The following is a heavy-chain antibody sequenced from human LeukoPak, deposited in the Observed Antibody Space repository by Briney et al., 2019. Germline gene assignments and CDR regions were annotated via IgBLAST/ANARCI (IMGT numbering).Heavy chain of an antibody. CDR1: GFTFSSYW. D-gene: IGHD6-13*01. CDR3: ILAAAGTEFDS. J-gene: IGHJ4*02. Sequence: GGSLRLSCAASGFTFSSYWMHWVRQAPGKGLVWVSRIDTDGSSTSYADSVKGRFTISRDNAKNTLYLQMSSLRAEDTAVYYCILAAAGTEFDSWGQGILVTVSS. V-gene: IGHV3-74*01. CDR2: IDTDGSST.